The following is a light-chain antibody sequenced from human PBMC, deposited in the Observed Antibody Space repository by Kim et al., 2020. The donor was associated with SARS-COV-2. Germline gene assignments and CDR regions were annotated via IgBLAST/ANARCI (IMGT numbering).Light chain of an antibody. J-gene: IGKJ2*01. CDR1: QSVSSY. Sequence: EIVLTLSPATLSLSPGERATLSCRASQSVSSYLAWYQQKPGQAPRLLIYDASNRATGIPARFSGSGSGTDFTLTISSLEPEDFAVYYCQQRSNWPPYTFGQGTKLEI. V-gene: IGKV3-11*01. CDR2: DAS. CDR3: QQRSNWPPYT.